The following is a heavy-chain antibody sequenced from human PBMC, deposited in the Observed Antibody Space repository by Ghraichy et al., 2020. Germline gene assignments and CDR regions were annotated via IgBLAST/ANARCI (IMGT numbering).Heavy chain of an antibody. V-gene: IGHV4-30-4*01. CDR2: IYYSGST. CDR3: AREHALGVGCSSTSCSMGNWFDP. D-gene: IGHD2-2*01. Sequence: SETLSLTCTVSGGSISSGDYYWSWIRQPPGKGLEWIGYIYYSGSTYYNPSLKSRVTISVDTSKNQFSLKLSSVTAADTAVYYCAREHALGVGCSSTSCSMGNWFDPWGQGTLVTVSS. J-gene: IGHJ5*02. CDR1: GGSISSGDYY.